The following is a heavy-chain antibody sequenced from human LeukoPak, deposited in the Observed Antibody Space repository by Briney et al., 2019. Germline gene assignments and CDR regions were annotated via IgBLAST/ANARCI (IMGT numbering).Heavy chain of an antibody. CDR2: ISGSSRPI. CDR3: ARDYSYGFLN. V-gene: IGHV3-48*01. Sequence: GGSLRLSCAASGFTVSSIYMNWVRQAPGRGLEWVSYISGSSRPIYYADSVKGRFTISRDNAKNSLYLQMNSLRAEDTAVYYCARDYSYGFLNWGQGTLVTVSS. J-gene: IGHJ4*02. D-gene: IGHD5-18*01. CDR1: GFTVSSIY.